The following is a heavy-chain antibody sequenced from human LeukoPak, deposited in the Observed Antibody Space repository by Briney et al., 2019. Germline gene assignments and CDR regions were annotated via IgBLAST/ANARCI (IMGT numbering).Heavy chain of an antibody. D-gene: IGHD3-10*01. V-gene: IGHV3-23*01. CDR1: GFTFSNFA. J-gene: IGHJ4*02. CDR3: ANYGSGSAY. Sequence: GGSLILSCAASGFTFSNFAMSWVRQAPGKGLEWVSVISAGGGGTYYADSVKGRFTISRDNSKNTLYLQMNSLRAEDTAVYYCANYGSGSAYWGQGTLVTVSS. CDR2: ISAGGGGT.